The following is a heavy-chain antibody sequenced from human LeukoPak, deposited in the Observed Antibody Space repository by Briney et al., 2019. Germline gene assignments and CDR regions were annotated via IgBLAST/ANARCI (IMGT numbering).Heavy chain of an antibody. CDR2: IKRDGGDK. CDR1: GFTFSSFW. CDR3: ARGDEYTTSP. V-gene: IGHV3-7*05. D-gene: IGHD2-2*02. Sequence: GGSLRLSCAASGFTFSSFWMSWVRQAPGKGLEWVANIKRDGGDKYYVDSVKGRFSISRDNAKYSLYLHMNSLRAEDTAVYYCARGDEYTTSPWGQGTLVTVSS. J-gene: IGHJ4*02.